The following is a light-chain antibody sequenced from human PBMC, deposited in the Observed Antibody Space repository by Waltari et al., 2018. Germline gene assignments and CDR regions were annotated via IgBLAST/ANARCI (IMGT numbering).Light chain of an antibody. CDR2: EVN. CDR1: SSDVGAYDY. J-gene: IGLJ2*01. Sequence: QSALTQPPSASGSPGQSVTISCTGTSSDVGAYDYVSWYQHHPDKAPKLRIFEVNKWPRWVPERFSGSKSGNTASLAVAGLHAEDEVDYYCSSYAGTDNFVVFGGGTKLTVL. CDR3: SSYAGTDNFVV. V-gene: IGLV2-8*01.